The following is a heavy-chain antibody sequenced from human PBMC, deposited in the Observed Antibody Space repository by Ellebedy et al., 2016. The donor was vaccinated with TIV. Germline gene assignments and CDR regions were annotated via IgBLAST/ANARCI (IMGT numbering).Heavy chain of an antibody. CDR2: ITGSGGST. CDR3: ASDPLLQWLFDD. CDR1: GFTVSSNY. Sequence: GESLKISCAASGFTVSSNYMSWVRQAPGKGLEWVSTITGSGGSTYYADSVKGRFTISRDNSKNTLFLRMSSLSAEDTAVYYCASDPLLQWLFDDWGQGTLVTVSS. J-gene: IGHJ4*02. D-gene: IGHD6-19*01. V-gene: IGHV3-23*01.